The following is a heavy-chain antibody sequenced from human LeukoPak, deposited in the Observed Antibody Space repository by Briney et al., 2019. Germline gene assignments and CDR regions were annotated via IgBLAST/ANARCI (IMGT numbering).Heavy chain of an antibody. CDR1: GFTFSSYA. D-gene: IGHD2-2*01. CDR2: ISGSGGST. Sequence: GRSLRLSCAASGFTFSSYAMHWVRQAPGKGLEWVSAISGSGGSTYYADSVKGRFTISRDNSKNTLYLQMNSLRAEDTAVYYCAKDLAPWDIVVVPAALDVWGQGTTVTVSS. V-gene: IGHV3-23*01. CDR3: AKDLAPWDIVVVPAALDV. J-gene: IGHJ6*02.